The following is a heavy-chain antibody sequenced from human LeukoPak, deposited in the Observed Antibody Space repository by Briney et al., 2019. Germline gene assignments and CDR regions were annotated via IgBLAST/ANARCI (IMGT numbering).Heavy chain of an antibody. CDR3: ARSLFRTSGGYYYMDV. J-gene: IGHJ6*03. D-gene: IGHD3/OR15-3a*01. Sequence: SVKVSCKDSGGTFSNYAISWVRQAPGQGLEWMGRIIPIFGTADYAQKFQGRVTITTDETTSTAYMELSSLTSEDTAVYYCARSLFRTSGGYYYMDVWDKGTTVTVSS. CDR2: IIPIFGTA. CDR1: GGTFSNYA. V-gene: IGHV1-69*05.